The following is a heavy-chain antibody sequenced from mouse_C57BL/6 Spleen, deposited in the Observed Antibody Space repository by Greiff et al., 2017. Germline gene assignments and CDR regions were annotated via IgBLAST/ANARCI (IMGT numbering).Heavy chain of an antibody. CDR1: EYEFPSHD. Sequence: EVKLMESGGGLVQPGESLKLSCESNEYEFPSHDMSWVRKTPENRLELVAAINSDGGSTYYPDTMERRFIISRDNTKTTLYLQMSSLRSEDTALYYCARHANENYFDYGGQGTTLTVSS. CDR3: ARHANENYFDY. V-gene: IGHV5-2*01. J-gene: IGHJ2*01. CDR2: INSDGGST. D-gene: IGHD6-1*01.